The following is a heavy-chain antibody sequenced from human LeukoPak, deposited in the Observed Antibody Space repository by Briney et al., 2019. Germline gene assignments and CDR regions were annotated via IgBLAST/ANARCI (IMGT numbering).Heavy chain of an antibody. Sequence: PSETLSLTCAVYGGSFSGYYWSWIRQPPGKGLEWIGEINHSGSTNYNPSLKSRVTISVDTSKNQFSLKLSSVTAADTAVYYCARGRSGDYHNTDDAFDIWGQGTMVTVSS. CDR3: ARGRSGDYHNTDDAFDI. D-gene: IGHD4-17*01. CDR2: INHSGST. V-gene: IGHV4-34*01. J-gene: IGHJ3*02. CDR1: GGSFSGYY.